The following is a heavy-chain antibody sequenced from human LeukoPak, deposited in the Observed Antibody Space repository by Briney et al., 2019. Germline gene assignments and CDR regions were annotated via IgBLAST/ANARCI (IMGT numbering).Heavy chain of an antibody. CDR1: GFTFSSYG. CDR2: ISGSGGST. CDR3: ARVPRDSSSHY. D-gene: IGHD6-6*01. J-gene: IGHJ4*02. Sequence: GGSLRLSCAASGFTFSSYGMSWVRQAPGKGLEWVSAISGSGGSTYYGDSVKGRFTISRDNSKNTLYLQMNSLRAEDTAVYYCARVPRDSSSHYWGQGTLVTVSS. V-gene: IGHV3-23*01.